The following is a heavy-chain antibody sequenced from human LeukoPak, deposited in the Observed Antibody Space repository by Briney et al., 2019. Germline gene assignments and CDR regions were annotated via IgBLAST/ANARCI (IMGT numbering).Heavy chain of an antibody. CDR2: IYYSGST. Sequence: ASETLSLTCTVSGGSLTSYYWSWIRQPPGKGLEWIGYIYYSGSTNYNPSLKSRVTISVDTSKNQFSLKLSSATAADTAVYYCARHGDLRAGSGYFFWSAFDIWGQGTLVTVSS. CDR3: ARHGDLRAGSGYFFWSAFDI. D-gene: IGHD3-22*01. V-gene: IGHV4-59*08. CDR1: GGSLTSYY. J-gene: IGHJ3*02.